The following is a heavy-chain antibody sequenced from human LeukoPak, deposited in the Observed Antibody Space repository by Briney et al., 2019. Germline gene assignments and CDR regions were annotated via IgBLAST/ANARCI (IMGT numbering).Heavy chain of an antibody. D-gene: IGHD1-1*01. V-gene: IGHV3-23*01. Sequence: PGGSLRLSCAAFGFTFSSYGMGWARQAPGKGLEWVAATRGSGGATYFADSVKGRFTMSRDNFKNTLFLQLNSLRAEDTAVYYCVKVQSWNPTSVSNWFDPWGQGTLVTVSS. J-gene: IGHJ5*02. CDR1: GFTFSSYG. CDR3: VKVQSWNPTSVSNWFDP. CDR2: TRGSGGAT.